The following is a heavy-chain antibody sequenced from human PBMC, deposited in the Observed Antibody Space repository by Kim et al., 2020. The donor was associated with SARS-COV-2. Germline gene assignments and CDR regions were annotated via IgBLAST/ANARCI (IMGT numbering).Heavy chain of an antibody. CDR1: GFAFGTHS. J-gene: IGHJ6*02. V-gene: IGHV3-21*01. CDR3: ARGGYCSSTSCYLYYYALDV. CDR2: IGGSTNYI. D-gene: IGHD2-2*01. Sequence: GGSLRLSCAASGFAFGTHSMNWVRQAPGKGLEWVSSIGGSTNYIYYADSVKGRFTISRDNAKNSLYLQMNSLRAEDTAVYYCARGGYCSSTSCYLYYYALDVGGQGTTVTVSS.